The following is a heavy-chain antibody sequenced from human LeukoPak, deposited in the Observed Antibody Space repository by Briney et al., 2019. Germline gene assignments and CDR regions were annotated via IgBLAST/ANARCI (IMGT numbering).Heavy chain of an antibody. CDR2: ISNSGSTT. Sequence: GGSLRLSCIASGLTSSIFEMNWVRQAPGKGLEWVSYISNSGSTTDYADAVKGRFTISRDNAKNSLYLQMSSLRVEDTAVYYCVRGGGPSYKYNAFDIWGQGTMVTVS. CDR1: GLTSSIFE. CDR3: VRGGGPSYKYNAFDI. J-gene: IGHJ3*02. D-gene: IGHD2-15*01. V-gene: IGHV3-48*03.